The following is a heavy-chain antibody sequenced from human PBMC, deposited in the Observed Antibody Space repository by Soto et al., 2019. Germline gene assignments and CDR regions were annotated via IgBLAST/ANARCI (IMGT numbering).Heavy chain of an antibody. CDR3: LLTDWLFPANWFDP. CDR2: ISSSSSYI. Sequence: GGSLRLSCAASGFTFSSYSMNWVRQAPGKGLEWVSSISSSSSYIYYADSVKGRFTISRDNAKNSLYLQMNSLRAEDTAVYYCLLTDWLFPANWFDPWGQGTLVTVS. J-gene: IGHJ5*02. V-gene: IGHV3-21*01. CDR1: GFTFSSYS. D-gene: IGHD3-9*01.